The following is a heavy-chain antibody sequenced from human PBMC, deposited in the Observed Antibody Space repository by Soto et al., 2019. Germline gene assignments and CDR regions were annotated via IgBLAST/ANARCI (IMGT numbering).Heavy chain of an antibody. D-gene: IGHD3-22*01. CDR2: FDPEDGVT. CDR3: ATDHYDSSGYYRFDY. Sequence: ASVKVSCKVSGYTPTELSMHWVRQAPGKGLEWMGRFDPEDGVTIYAQKFQGRVTMTEDTSTDTVYMDLSSLRSEDTAVYYCATDHYDSSGYYRFDYWGQGTLVTVSS. CDR1: GYTPTELS. V-gene: IGHV1-24*01. J-gene: IGHJ4*02.